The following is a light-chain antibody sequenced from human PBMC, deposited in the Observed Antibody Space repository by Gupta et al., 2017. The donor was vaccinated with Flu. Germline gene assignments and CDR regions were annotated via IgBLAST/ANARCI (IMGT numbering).Light chain of an antibody. CDR2: DAS. CDR1: QDISNY. Sequence: PSSLSASVGDRVTITCQASQDISNYLNWYQQKPWKAPKLLIYDASNLETGVPSRFSGSGSGTDFTFTISRLQPEDIATYYCQQDANLWLTFGGGTKVEIK. J-gene: IGKJ4*01. CDR3: QQDANLWLT. V-gene: IGKV1-33*01.